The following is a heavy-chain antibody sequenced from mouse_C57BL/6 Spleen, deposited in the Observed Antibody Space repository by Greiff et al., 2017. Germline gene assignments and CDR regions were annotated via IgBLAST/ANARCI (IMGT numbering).Heavy chain of an antibody. J-gene: IGHJ4*01. D-gene: IGHD1-1*01. CDR1: GYAFSSSW. Sequence: QVQLQQSGPELVKPGASVKISCKASGYAFSSSWMNWVKQRPGQGLEWIGGIYPGDGDTNYNGKFKGKATLTADKSSSTAYMQLSSLTSEDSAVYFCAGGYYDPWGQGTSVTVSS. CDR3: AGGYYDP. V-gene: IGHV1-82*01. CDR2: IYPGDGDT.